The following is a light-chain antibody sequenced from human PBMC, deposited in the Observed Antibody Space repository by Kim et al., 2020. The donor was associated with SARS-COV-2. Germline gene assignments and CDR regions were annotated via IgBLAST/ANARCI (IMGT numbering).Light chain of an antibody. CDR1: SSDVGRYNY. V-gene: IGLV2-8*01. Sequence: GQSVTISCTGTSSDVGRYNYVSWFQQYPGEAPKLIIFDVTERPSGVPDRFSGSKSGNTASLTISGLQAEDEGDYYCSSFAATDNYVFGAGTQLTVL. CDR3: SSFAATDNYV. CDR2: DVT. J-gene: IGLJ7*01.